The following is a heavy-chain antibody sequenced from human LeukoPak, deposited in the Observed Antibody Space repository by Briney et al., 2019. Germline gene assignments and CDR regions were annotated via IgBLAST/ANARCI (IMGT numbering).Heavy chain of an antibody. CDR1: GFSFSNYA. CDR2: ISGGGGST. V-gene: IGHV3-23*01. Sequence: GGSLRLSCAASGFSFSNYAMTWVRQAPGKGLEWVSGISGGGGSTYYADFVKGRFTISRDNAKNSLFLQMNSLRDEDTAVYYCASGFSSSPYFDYWGQGTLVTVSS. CDR3: ASGFSSSPYFDY. J-gene: IGHJ4*02. D-gene: IGHD6-6*01.